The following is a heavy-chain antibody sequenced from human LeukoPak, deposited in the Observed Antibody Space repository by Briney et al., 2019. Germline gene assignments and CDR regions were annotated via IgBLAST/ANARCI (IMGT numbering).Heavy chain of an antibody. CDR2: IYYSGST. CDR1: GGSISSSSYY. V-gene: IGHV4-39*01. Sequence: SETLSLTCTVSGGSISSSSYYWGWIRQPPGKGLEWIGSIYYSGSTYYNPSLKSRVTISVDTSKNQFSLKLSSVTAADTAVYYCARRKFPVDCSSTSCYAGLWYNWFDPWGQGTLVTVSS. CDR3: ARRKFPVDCSSTSCYAGLWYNWFDP. J-gene: IGHJ5*02. D-gene: IGHD2-2*01.